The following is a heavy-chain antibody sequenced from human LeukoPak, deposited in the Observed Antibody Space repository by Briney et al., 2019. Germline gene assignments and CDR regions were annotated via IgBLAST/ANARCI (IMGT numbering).Heavy chain of an antibody. D-gene: IGHD2-2*01. CDR2: IYYSGST. CDR3: ARDLTVVVPAAIQI. CDR1: GGSISSSSYY. V-gene: IGHV4-39*07. Sequence: SETLSLTCTVSGGSISSSSYYWGWIRQPPGTGLEWIGSIYYSGSTYYNPSLKSRVTISVDTSKNQFSLKLSSVTAADTAVYYCARDLTVVVPAAIQIWGQGTMVTVSS. J-gene: IGHJ3*02.